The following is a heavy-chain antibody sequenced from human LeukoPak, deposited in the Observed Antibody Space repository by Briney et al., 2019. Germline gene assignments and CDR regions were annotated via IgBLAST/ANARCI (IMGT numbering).Heavy chain of an antibody. CDR3: AREGDGYNSDY. CDR2: IYYGGNT. J-gene: IGHJ4*02. CDR1: GGSISSSSHY. D-gene: IGHD5-24*01. V-gene: IGHV4-39*07. Sequence: SETLSLICNVSGGSISSSSHYWGWIRQPPGKGLEWIGSIYYGGNTFYSPSLKSRVTISVDTSKNQFSLKLSSVTAADTAVYYCAREGDGYNSDYWGQGTLVTVSS.